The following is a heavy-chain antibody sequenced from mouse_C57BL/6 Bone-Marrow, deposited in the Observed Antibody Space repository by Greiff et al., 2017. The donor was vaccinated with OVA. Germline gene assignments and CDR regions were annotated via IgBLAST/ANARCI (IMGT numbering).Heavy chain of an antibody. CDR2: IYPRSGNT. CDR3: ARERDDYYGSRENFDY. Sequence: QVQLQQSGAELARPGASVKLSCKASGYTFTSYGISWVKQSTGQGLEWIGEIYPRSGNTYYNEKFKGKATLTADKSSSTAYMELRSLTSEDSAVYFCARERDDYYGSRENFDYWGQGTTLTVSS. V-gene: IGHV1-81*01. D-gene: IGHD1-1*01. CDR1: GYTFTSYG. J-gene: IGHJ2*01.